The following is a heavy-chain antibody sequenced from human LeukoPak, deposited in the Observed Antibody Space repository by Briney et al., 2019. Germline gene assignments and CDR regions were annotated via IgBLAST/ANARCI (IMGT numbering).Heavy chain of an antibody. CDR3: ATDRGWRTSGYYLHYFEY. D-gene: IGHD3-3*01. V-gene: IGHV3-23*01. CDR2: ISGSGGST. Sequence: GGSLRLSCAASGFTFSSYAMSWVRQAPGKGLEWVSAISGSGGSTYYADSVKGRFTISRDNSKNTLYLQMSSLRAEDTAVYYCATDRGWRTSGYYLHYFEYWGQGTLVTYSS. J-gene: IGHJ4*02. CDR1: GFTFSSYA.